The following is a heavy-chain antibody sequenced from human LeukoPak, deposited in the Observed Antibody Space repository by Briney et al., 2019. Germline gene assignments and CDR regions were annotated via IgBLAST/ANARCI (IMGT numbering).Heavy chain of an antibody. CDR1: GFTFTDYW. J-gene: IGHJ4*02. Sequence: PGGSLRLSCAASGFTFTDYWMDWVRQAPGKGLVWVSRTNNDGSITTYADSVKGRFTISRDNAKNSLYLQMNSLRAEDTAVYYCARDSRGSYGPLSLDYWGQGTLVTVSS. CDR3: ARDSRGSYGPLSLDY. CDR2: TNNDGSIT. V-gene: IGHV3-74*01. D-gene: IGHD1-26*01.